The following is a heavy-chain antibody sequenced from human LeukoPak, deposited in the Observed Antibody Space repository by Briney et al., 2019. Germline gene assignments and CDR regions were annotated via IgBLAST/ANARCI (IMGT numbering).Heavy chain of an antibody. CDR1: GGSISSSSYY. V-gene: IGHV4-39*07. CDR2: IYYSGST. Sequence: PSETLSLTCTVSGGSISSSSYYWGWIRQPPGKGLEWIGSIYYSGSTYYNPSLKSRVTISVDTSKNQFSLKLSSVTAADTAVYYCARESGGGAAAGTWDYWGQGTLVTVSS. CDR3: ARESGGGAAAGTWDY. J-gene: IGHJ4*02. D-gene: IGHD6-13*01.